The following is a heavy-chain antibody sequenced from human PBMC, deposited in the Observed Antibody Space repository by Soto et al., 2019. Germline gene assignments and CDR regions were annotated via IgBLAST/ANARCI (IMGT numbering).Heavy chain of an antibody. CDR1: GLTFSSYG. D-gene: IGHD2-8*01. Sequence: GGSLRLSCAASGLTFSSYGMHWVRQAPGKGLEWVAVIWYDGSNKYYADSVKGRFTISRDNSKNTLYLQMNSLRAEDTAVYYCARGQGDIVLMVDAHSSANDYWGRGSPVPGSS. V-gene: IGHV3-33*01. CDR2: IWYDGSNK. J-gene: IGHJ4*01. CDR3: ARGQGDIVLMVDAHSSANDY.